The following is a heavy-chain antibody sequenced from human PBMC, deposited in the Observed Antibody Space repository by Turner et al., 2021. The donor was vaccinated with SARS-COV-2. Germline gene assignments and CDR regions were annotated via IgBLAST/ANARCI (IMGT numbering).Heavy chain of an antibody. Sequence: QLQLQESGPGLVNPSETLSLTCTVSGGSISRSSYYWGWFRQPPGKGLEWIGSIDYSGSTYYNPSLKSRVTISVDTSKNQFSLKLSSVTAADTAVYYCARLVRRAEYYFDYWGQGTLVTVSS. D-gene: IGHD2-15*01. CDR2: IDYSGST. CDR3: ARLVRRAEYYFDY. V-gene: IGHV4-39*01. J-gene: IGHJ4*02. CDR1: GGSISRSSYY.